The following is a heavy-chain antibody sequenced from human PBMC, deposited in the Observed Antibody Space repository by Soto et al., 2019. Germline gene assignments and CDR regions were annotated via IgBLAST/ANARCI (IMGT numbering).Heavy chain of an antibody. CDR3: ARGKTDYGDYPY. Sequence: SETLSLTCTVSGGSISSYYWSWIRQPPGKGLEWIGYIYYSGSTNYNPSLKSRVTISVDTSKNQFSLKLSSVTAADTAVYYCARGKTDYGDYPYWGQGTLVTVSS. J-gene: IGHJ4*02. D-gene: IGHD4-17*01. CDR2: IYYSGST. CDR1: GGSISSYY. V-gene: IGHV4-59*01.